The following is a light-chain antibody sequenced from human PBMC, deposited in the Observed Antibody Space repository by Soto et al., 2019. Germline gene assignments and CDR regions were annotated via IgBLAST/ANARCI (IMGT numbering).Light chain of an antibody. CDR2: EVS. J-gene: IGLJ1*01. CDR1: SSDVGGYNY. V-gene: IGLV2-14*01. Sequence: QSALTQPASVSGSPGQSITISCTGTSSDVGGYNYVSWYQQHPGKAPKLMIYEVSNRPSGVSNRFSGSKSGNTASLTISGLQAEDEADYYCSSYAGGGYVFGTGTKVTVL. CDR3: SSYAGGGYV.